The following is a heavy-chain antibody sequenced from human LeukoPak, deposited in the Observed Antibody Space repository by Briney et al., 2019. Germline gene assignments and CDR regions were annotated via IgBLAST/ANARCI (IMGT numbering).Heavy chain of an antibody. CDR2: VRYDESTK. CDR3: AKDLPSAYFDY. J-gene: IGHJ4*02. D-gene: IGHD2-2*01. V-gene: IGHV3-30*02. Sequence: GGSLRLSCAASGFTFSNYGMHWVRQAPGKGLEWVAFVRYDESTKFYADSVKGRFTISRDNSKTTLYLQMNGLRAEDTAVYYCAKDLPSAYFDYWGQGTLVTVSS. CDR1: GFTFSNYG.